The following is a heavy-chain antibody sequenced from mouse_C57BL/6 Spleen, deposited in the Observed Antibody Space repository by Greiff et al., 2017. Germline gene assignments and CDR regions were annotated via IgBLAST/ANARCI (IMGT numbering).Heavy chain of an antibody. D-gene: IGHD1-3*01. Sequence: EVKLVESGGGLVKPGGSLKLSCAASGYTFSSYAMSWVRQTPEKRLEWVATISDGGSYTYYPDNVKGQVTISRNNAKNNLSLQMNHLKSEDTALYYCAREQWGVIYFDYWGQGTTLTVSS. CDR1: GYTFSSYA. CDR3: AREQWGVIYFDY. J-gene: IGHJ2*01. CDR2: ISDGGSYT. V-gene: IGHV5-4*01.